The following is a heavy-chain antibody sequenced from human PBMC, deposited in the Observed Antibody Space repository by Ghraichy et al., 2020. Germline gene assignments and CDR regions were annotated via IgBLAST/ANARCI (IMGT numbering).Heavy chain of an antibody. V-gene: IGHV1-2*02. CDR3: ARALWFGDPSAGFDY. Sequence: ASVKVSCKASGYTFTGYYMHWVRQAPGQGLEWMGWINPNSGGTNYAQKFQGRVTMTRDTSISTAYMELSRLRSDDTAVYYCARALWFGDPSAGFDYWGQGTLVTVSS. CDR1: GYTFTGYY. CDR2: INPNSGGT. D-gene: IGHD3-10*01. J-gene: IGHJ4*02.